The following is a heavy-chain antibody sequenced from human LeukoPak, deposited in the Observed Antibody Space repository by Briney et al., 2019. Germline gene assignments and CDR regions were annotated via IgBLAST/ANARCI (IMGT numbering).Heavy chain of an antibody. Sequence: GGSLRLSCAASGFTFSSYGMHWVRQAPGKGLEWVAVISYDGSNKYYADSVKGRFTISRDNSKNTLYLQMNSLRAEDTAVYYCAKDDRLSYFSSSWYLVYWGQGTLVTVSS. CDR3: AKDDRLSYFSSSWYLVY. V-gene: IGHV3-30*18. D-gene: IGHD6-13*01. J-gene: IGHJ4*02. CDR2: ISYDGSNK. CDR1: GFTFSSYG.